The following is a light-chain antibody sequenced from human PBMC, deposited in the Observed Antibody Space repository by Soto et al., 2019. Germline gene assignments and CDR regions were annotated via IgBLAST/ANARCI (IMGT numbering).Light chain of an antibody. J-gene: IGLJ1*01. CDR3: AAWDDSLSGYV. V-gene: IGLV1-47*01. CDR1: SSNIGSDY. CDR2: RNN. Sequence: QSALTQPPSASGTPGQRVTISCSGSSSNIGSDYVYWYQQFPGTAPKLLTYRNNQRPSGVPDRFSGSKSGTSASLAISGLRSEDEADYYCAAWDDSLSGYVFVTGTKVTVL.